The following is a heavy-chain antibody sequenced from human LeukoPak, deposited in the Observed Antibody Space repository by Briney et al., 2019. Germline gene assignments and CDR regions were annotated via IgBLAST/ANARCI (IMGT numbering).Heavy chain of an antibody. CDR3: ARQTGSGLFILP. D-gene: IGHD3/OR15-3a*01. J-gene: IGHJ4*02. CDR1: GGSISSNSYY. CDR2: IYYSGNT. V-gene: IGHV4-39*01. Sequence: SETLSLACIVFGGSISSNSYYWGWIRQPPGKGLEWIGSIYYSGNTYYNASLKSQVSISIDTSKNQFSLRLTSVTAADTAVYYCARQTGSGLFILPGGQGTLVTVSS.